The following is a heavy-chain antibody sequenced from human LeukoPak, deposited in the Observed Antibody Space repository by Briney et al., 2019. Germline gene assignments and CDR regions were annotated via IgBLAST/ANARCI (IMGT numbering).Heavy chain of an antibody. Sequence: ASVKVSCKASGYTFTSYGISWVRQAPGQGLEWMGWISAYNGNTNYARKLQGRVTMTTDTSTSTAYMELRSLRSDDTAVYYCARDGYCSSTSCYHPTKYYYYGMDVWGQGTTVTVSS. CDR1: GYTFTSYG. CDR3: ARDGYCSSTSCYHPTKYYYYGMDV. D-gene: IGHD2-2*03. J-gene: IGHJ6*02. V-gene: IGHV1-18*01. CDR2: ISAYNGNT.